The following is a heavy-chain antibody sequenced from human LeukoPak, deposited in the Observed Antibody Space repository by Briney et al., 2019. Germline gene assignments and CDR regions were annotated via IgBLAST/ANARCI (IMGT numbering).Heavy chain of an antibody. J-gene: IGHJ2*01. CDR2: ITSTGGTT. CDR3: ARENWGSHSRWYFDL. D-gene: IGHD7-27*01. V-gene: IGHV3-48*02. Sequence: PGGSLKLSCAASEFAFSSYSMKWVRLAPGKGLGWDSYITSTGGTTFYADSVKGRFTISIDNAKNSLYLQMNSLRDDDTAVYYCARENWGSHSRWYFDLWGRGTLVTVSS. CDR1: EFAFSSYS.